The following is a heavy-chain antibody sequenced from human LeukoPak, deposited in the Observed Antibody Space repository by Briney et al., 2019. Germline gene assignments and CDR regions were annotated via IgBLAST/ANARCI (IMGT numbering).Heavy chain of an antibody. J-gene: IGHJ6*02. V-gene: IGHV1-24*01. CDR1: GYTLSELS. CDR3: ANLLLEIAVGSGVHGRDV. D-gene: IGHD2-2*01. CDR2: FDPADGET. Sequence: ASVKVSCKVSGYTLSELSMHWVRQAPGEGLEWMGGFDPADGETIYAQKFQGRVSMTEDTSTDTAYMELSSLRSEDTAVYYCANLLLEIAVGSGVHGRDVWGQGTTVTASS.